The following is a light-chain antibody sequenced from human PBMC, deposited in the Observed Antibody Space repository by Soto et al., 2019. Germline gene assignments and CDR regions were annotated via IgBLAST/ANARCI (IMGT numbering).Light chain of an antibody. CDR2: AAS. Sequence: DIQMTQSPSSVSSSVGDRVTITCRASQAISTWLAWYQQKPGKAPKLLIYAASTLQTGVPSRFSGSGSGTDFTLTISRLQPEDFATYYCQQDSYSPRTFGQGTKVEIK. CDR1: QAISTW. CDR3: QQDSYSPRT. J-gene: IGKJ1*01. V-gene: IGKV1D-12*01.